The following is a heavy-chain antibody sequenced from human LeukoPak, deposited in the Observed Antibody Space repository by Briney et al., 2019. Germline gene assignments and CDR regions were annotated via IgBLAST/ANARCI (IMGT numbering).Heavy chain of an antibody. CDR3: AKDVYSSGTGYFDY. CDR1: GFTFRSHS. D-gene: IGHD6-19*01. V-gene: IGHV3-48*04. Sequence: GGSLRLSCAGSGFTFRSHSMTWVRQAPGKGLEWISYISGSSSTIHYADSVKGRFTISRDNAKNSLYLQMNSLRAEDTALYYCAKDVYSSGTGYFDYWGQGTLVTVSS. J-gene: IGHJ4*02. CDR2: ISGSSSTI.